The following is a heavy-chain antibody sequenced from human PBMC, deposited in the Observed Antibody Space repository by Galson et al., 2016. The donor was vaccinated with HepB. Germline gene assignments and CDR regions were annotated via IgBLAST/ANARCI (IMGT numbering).Heavy chain of an antibody. V-gene: IGHV3-74*01. CDR3: ARYYDILTGYSNYGMDV. CDR1: GFTFSSYY. D-gene: IGHD3-9*01. CDR2: INRDESST. Sequence: SLRLSCAASGFTFSSYYMHWVHQAPGKGLVWVSRINRDESSTSYADYVKGRFTISRDNSKNTLYLQMNSLRAEDTAVYYCARYYDILTGYSNYGMDVWGQGTTVTVSS. J-gene: IGHJ6*02.